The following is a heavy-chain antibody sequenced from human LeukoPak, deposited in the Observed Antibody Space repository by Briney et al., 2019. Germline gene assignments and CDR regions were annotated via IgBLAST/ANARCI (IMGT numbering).Heavy chain of an antibody. CDR3: ARDRNGRGSYGR. V-gene: IGHV1-46*01. CDR2: INPSGGNT. D-gene: IGHD1-26*01. J-gene: IGHJ4*02. CDR1: GYTFTSYY. Sequence: ASVKVSCKASGYTFTSYYMHWVRQAPGQGLELMGIINPSGGNTNYAQKFQGRVTITADESTSTAYMELSSMRSEDTAVYYCARDRNGRGSYGRWGQGTLVTVSS.